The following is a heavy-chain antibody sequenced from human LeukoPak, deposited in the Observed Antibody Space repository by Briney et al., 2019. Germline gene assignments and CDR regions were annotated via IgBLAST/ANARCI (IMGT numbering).Heavy chain of an antibody. CDR3: VKEHVDRAFTRSFEI. V-gene: IGHV3-23*01. CDR2: ISPDKT. CDR1: GFSFSTNP. D-gene: IGHD3-10*01. J-gene: IGHJ3*02. Sequence: PGGSLRLSCAASGFSFSTNPMSWVRQAPGKGLEWVSAISPDKTYYADSVKGRLTISRHNYKNTVDLQFNSPRAEDTAKYYCVKEHVDRAFTRSFEIWGQGTVVTVSS.